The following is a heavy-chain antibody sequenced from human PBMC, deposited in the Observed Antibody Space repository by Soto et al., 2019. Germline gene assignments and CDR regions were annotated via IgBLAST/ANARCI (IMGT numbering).Heavy chain of an antibody. D-gene: IGHD2-8*01. CDR1: GGSISSGGYY. J-gene: IGHJ4*02. CDR3: ARHDGARATYYFGY. Sequence: PSETLSLTXTVSGGSISSGGYYWSWIRQHPGKGLEWIGYIYYSGSTYYNPSLKSRVTISVDTSKNQFSLKLSSVTAADTAVYYCARHDGARATYYFGYWGQGTLVTVSS. CDR2: IYYSGST. V-gene: IGHV4-31*02.